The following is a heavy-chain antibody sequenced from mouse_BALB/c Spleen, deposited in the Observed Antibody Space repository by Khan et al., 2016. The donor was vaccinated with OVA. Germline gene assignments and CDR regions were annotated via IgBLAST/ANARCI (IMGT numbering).Heavy chain of an antibody. CDR1: GYSITTDYA. CDR2: ISYSGNT. CDR3: ARVYGGDFDY. V-gene: IGHV3-2*02. Sequence: EVQLVESGPGLVKPSQSLSLTCTVTGYSITTDYAWNWIRQFPGNKLEWMGFISYSGNTKYNPSLKSRISITRDTSKNQFFLQLKSVTTEDTARYYRARVYGGDFDYWGQGTTRTVSS. D-gene: IGHD1-1*01. J-gene: IGHJ2*01.